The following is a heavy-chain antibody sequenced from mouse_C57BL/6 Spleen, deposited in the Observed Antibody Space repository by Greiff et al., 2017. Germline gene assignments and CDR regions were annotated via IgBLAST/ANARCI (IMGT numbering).Heavy chain of an antibody. CDR3: TREVLRQGDYYAMDY. D-gene: IGHD2-12*01. J-gene: IGHJ4*01. CDR2: INYDGSST. V-gene: IGHV5-16*01. Sequence: EVMLVESEGGLVQPGSSMKLSCTASGFTFSDYYMAWVRQVPEKGLEWVANINYDGSSTYYLDSLKSRFIISRDNAKNILYLQMSSLKSEDTATYYCTREVLRQGDYYAMDYWGQGTTVTVAS. CDR1: GFTFSDYY.